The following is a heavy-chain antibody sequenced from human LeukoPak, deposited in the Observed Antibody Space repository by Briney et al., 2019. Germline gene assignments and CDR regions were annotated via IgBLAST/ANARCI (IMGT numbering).Heavy chain of an antibody. CDR3: ARLVGGSGRSWSDP. V-gene: IGHV4-4*02. D-gene: IGHD3-10*01. J-gene: IGHJ5*02. CDR1: GGSISSSNW. CDR2: IHHSGST. Sequence: PSGTLSLTCAVSGGSISSSNWWSWVRQPPGKGLEWIGEIHHSGSTNYNPSLKSRVTISVDKSKNQFSLKLSSVTAADTAVYYCARLVGGSGRSWSDPWGQGTLVTVSS.